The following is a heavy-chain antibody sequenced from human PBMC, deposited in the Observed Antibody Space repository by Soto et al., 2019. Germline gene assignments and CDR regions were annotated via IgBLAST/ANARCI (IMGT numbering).Heavy chain of an antibody. D-gene: IGHD3-22*01. V-gene: IGHV4-34*01. CDR3: ARMSYYYDSSGYYYGYDY. J-gene: IGHJ4*02. Sequence: SETLSLTCAVYGGSFSGYYWSWIRQPPGKGLEWIGEINHSGSTNYNPSLKSRVTISVDTSKNQFSLKLSSVTAADTAVYYCARMSYYYDSSGYYYGYDYWGQGTLVTVSS. CDR1: GGSFSGYY. CDR2: INHSGST.